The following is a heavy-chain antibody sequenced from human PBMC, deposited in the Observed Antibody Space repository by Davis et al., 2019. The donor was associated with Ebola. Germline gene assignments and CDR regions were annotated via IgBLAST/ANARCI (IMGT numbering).Heavy chain of an antibody. D-gene: IGHD3-3*01. Sequence: GESLKISCAASGFTFSSYAMSWVRQAPGKGLEWVSAISGSGGSTYYADSMKGRFTISRDNSKNTLYLQMNSLRAEDTAVYYCAKDDFWSGSSLYYYYGMDVWGKGTTVTVSS. CDR2: ISGSGGST. J-gene: IGHJ6*04. V-gene: IGHV3-23*01. CDR3: AKDDFWSGSSLYYYYGMDV. CDR1: GFTFSSYA.